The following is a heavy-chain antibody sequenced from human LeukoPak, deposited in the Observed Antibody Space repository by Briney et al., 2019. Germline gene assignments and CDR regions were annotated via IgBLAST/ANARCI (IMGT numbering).Heavy chain of an antibody. CDR1: GGSISSYY. D-gene: IGHD6-19*01. CDR3: VRGRSGSSSGWPKRYYFDY. Sequence: ASETLSLTCTVSGGSISSYYRSWIRQPPGKGLEWIGYIYYSGSTNYNPSLKSRVTISVDTSKNQFSLNLSSVTAADTAVYYCVRGRSGSSSGWPKRYYFDYWGQGTLVTVSS. CDR2: IYYSGST. J-gene: IGHJ4*02. V-gene: IGHV4-59*12.